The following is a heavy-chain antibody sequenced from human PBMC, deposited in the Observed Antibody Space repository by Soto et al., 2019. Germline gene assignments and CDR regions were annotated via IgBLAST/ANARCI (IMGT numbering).Heavy chain of an antibody. V-gene: IGHV3-21*01. D-gene: IGHD3-10*01. J-gene: IGHJ4*02. CDR1: GFTFSSYS. CDR3: AREDAMVRGVIDY. CDR2: ISSSRSYI. Sequence: GSLRLSCAASGFTFSSYSMNWVRQAPGKGLEWVSSISSSRSYIYYADSVKGRFTISRDNAKNSLYLQMNSLRAEDTAVYYCAREDAMVRGVIDYWGQGTLVTVSS.